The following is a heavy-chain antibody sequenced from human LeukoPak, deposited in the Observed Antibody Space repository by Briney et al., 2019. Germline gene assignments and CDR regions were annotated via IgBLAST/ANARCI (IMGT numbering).Heavy chain of an antibody. CDR2: IIPIFGTA. V-gene: IGHV1-69*05. D-gene: IGHD3-3*01. Sequence: GASVKVSCKASGGTFSSYAISWVRQAPGQGLEWMGGIIPIFGTANYAQKLQGRVTMTTDTSTSTAYMELRSLRSDDTAVYYCAREGLSYYDFWSGNQVFDYWGQGTLVTVSS. CDR1: GGTFSSYA. CDR3: AREGLSYYDFWSGNQVFDY. J-gene: IGHJ4*02.